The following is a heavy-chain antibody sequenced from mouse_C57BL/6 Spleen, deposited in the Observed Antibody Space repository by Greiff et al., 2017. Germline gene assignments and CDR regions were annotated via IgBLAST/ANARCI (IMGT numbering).Heavy chain of an antibody. CDR2: IHPSDSDT. V-gene: IGHV1-74*01. Sequence: QVQLQHPGAELVKPGASVKVSCKASGYTFTSYWMHWVKQRPSQGLEWIGRIHPSDSDTNYNQKFKGKATLTVDKSSSTAYMQLSSLTSEDSAVYYCAIGGYDYGSSSHWYFDVWGTGTTVTVSS. J-gene: IGHJ1*03. CDR1: GYTFTSYW. CDR3: AIGGYDYGSSSHWYFDV. D-gene: IGHD1-1*01.